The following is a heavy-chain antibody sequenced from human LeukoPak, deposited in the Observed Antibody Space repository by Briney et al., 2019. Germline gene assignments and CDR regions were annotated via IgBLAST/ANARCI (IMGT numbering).Heavy chain of an antibody. Sequence: SETLSLTCTVSGGSISSYYWSWIRQPPGKGLEWIGYIYYSGSTNYNPSLKSRVTISVDTSKNQFSLKLSSVTAADTAVYYCASYYYGSGRLDYWGQGTLVTVSS. J-gene: IGHJ4*02. V-gene: IGHV4-59*12. CDR2: IYYSGST. D-gene: IGHD3-10*01. CDR3: ASYYYGSGRLDY. CDR1: GGSISSYY.